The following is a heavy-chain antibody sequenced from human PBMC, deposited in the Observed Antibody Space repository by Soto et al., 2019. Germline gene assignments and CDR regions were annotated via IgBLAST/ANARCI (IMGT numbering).Heavy chain of an antibody. V-gene: IGHV4-30-2*01. CDR3: ARGGDYSYNRFDP. D-gene: IGHD4-4*01. Sequence: RSLTCAVSGGSISSGGYSWSWIRQPPGKGLEWIGYIYHSGSTYYNPSLKSRVTISVDRSKNQFSLKLSSVTAADTAVYYCARGGDYSYNRFDPWGQGTLVTVSS. CDR1: GGSISSGGYS. CDR2: IYHSGST. J-gene: IGHJ5*02.